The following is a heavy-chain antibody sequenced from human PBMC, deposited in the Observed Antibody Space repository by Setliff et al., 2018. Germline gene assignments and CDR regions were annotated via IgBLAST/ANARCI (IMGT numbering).Heavy chain of an antibody. Sequence: GGSLRLSCVTSGFAFTSYDMTWVRQAPGKGLEWVASINNGGVSADYADSVKGRFTISRDNSKNTLYLQMNSLTPEDTALYYCAKDSSWYLDYWGQGTLVTVSS. V-gene: IGHV3-23*01. D-gene: IGHD6-13*01. CDR1: GFAFTSYD. J-gene: IGHJ4*02. CDR2: INNGGVSA. CDR3: AKDSSWYLDY.